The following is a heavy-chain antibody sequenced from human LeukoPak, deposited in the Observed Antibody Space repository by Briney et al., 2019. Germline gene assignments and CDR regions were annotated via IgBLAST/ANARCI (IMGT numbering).Heavy chain of an antibody. CDR3: AREISSWYRTEGRFDP. Sequence: PGGSLRLSCAPSEFTFSNYWMSWVRQAPGKGLEWVANIKQDRSEKYYVDSVKGRFTISRDNAKNSLYLQMNSLRAEDTAVYYCAREISSWYRTEGRFDPWGQGTLVTVSS. V-gene: IGHV3-7*01. CDR2: IKQDRSEK. D-gene: IGHD6-13*01. CDR1: EFTFSNYW. J-gene: IGHJ5*02.